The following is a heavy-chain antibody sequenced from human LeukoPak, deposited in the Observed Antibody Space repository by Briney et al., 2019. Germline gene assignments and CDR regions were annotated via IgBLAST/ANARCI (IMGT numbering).Heavy chain of an antibody. V-gene: IGHV3-7*01. J-gene: IGHJ3*02. CDR1: GFTFSSYW. Sequence: PGGSLRLSCAASGFTFSSYWMSWVRQAPGKGLEWVANIKQDGSEKYCVDSVKGRFTISRDNAKNSLYVQMDSLRAEDTAVYYCARIGGPLNAFDIWGQGTMVTVSS. D-gene: IGHD3-10*01. CDR3: ARIGGPLNAFDI. CDR2: IKQDGSEK.